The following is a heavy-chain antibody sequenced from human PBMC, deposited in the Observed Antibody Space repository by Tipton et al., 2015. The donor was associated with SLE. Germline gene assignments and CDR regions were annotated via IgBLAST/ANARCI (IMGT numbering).Heavy chain of an antibody. CDR1: GGSFSGYY. CDR2: INHSGST. Sequence: LRLSCAVYGGSFSGYYWSWIRQPPGKGLEWIGEINHSGSTNYNPSLKSRVTISVDTSKNQFSLKLSSVTAADTAVYYCARVIEALSSPNTKYSYGWYFDYGGQGTLVTVSA. CDR3: ARVIEALSSPNTKYSYGWYFDY. J-gene: IGHJ4*02. V-gene: IGHV4-34*01. D-gene: IGHD6-19*01.